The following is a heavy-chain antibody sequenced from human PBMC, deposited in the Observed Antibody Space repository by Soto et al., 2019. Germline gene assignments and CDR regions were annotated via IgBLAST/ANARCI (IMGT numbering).Heavy chain of an antibody. J-gene: IGHJ4*02. V-gene: IGHV4-59*01. D-gene: IGHD5-18*01. CDR3: ARVSLTAMAFFDS. CDR1: GGSISSDY. Sequence: SETLSLTCTVSGGSISSDYWSWIRQSPGKGLEWVGYIYYNGNTKYNPSLKSRAIISGDTSKNQYSLNLRSVTAADTAVYYCARVSLTAMAFFDSWGQGTLVTVSS. CDR2: IYYNGNT.